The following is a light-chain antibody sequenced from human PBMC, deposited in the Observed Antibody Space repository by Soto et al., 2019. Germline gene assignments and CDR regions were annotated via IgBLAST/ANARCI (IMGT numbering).Light chain of an antibody. CDR2: GAS. V-gene: IGKV3-20*01. CDR3: QQYGSSAIT. CDR1: KSVSSSY. Sequence: EIVLTQSPGTLSLSPGERATLSCRASKSVSSSYLAWYQQKPGQAPRLLIYGASSSATGIPDRFSGSGSGTDFTLTISRLEPEDFAVYYCQQYGSSAITFGQGTRLEIK. J-gene: IGKJ5*01.